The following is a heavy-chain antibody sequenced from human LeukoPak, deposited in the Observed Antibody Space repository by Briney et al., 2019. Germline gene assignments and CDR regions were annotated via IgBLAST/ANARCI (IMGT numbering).Heavy chain of an antibody. CDR2: ISYSGSA. Sequence: SETLSLTCTVSGGSVSSGLNKWSWIRQPPGKGLEWIGDISYSGSATYNPSLRSRVTISVDTSTNQFSLTLGSATAADTAVYYCATETECSGGTCYSYGWFDPWGQGTQVIVSS. D-gene: IGHD2-15*01. V-gene: IGHV4-61*01. J-gene: IGHJ5*02. CDR1: GGSVSSGLNK. CDR3: ATETECSGGTCYSYGWFDP.